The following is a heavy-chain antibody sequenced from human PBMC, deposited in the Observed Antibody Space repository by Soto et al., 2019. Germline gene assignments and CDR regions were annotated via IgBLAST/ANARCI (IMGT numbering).Heavy chain of an antibody. V-gene: IGHV1-3*01. J-gene: IGHJ4*02. CDR3: SRDLQADY. Sequence: QVQLVQSGAEVKKPGASVKVSCKASGYTFTSYAMHWVRQAPGQRLEWRGWINAGNGITKYSQKFQGRVTITRDTSASTAYIELSSLRTEDTAVYHCSRDLQADYWCQGTLVTVSS. CDR2: INAGNGIT. CDR1: GYTFTSYA.